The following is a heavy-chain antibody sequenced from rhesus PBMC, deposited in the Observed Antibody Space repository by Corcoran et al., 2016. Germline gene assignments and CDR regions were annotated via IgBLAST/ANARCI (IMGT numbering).Heavy chain of an antibody. J-gene: IGHJ4*01. CDR3: ARDPYYNIWTGYYNPPYYFDY. V-gene: IGHV4-173*01. CDR1: GGSISSNY. Sequence: QVQLQESGPGLVKPSETLSLTCAVSGGSISSNYWSWIRPPPGKGLGGRGRISGSGGSTAYNPSLKSRVTISTDTSKNQFSLKLSSVTAADTAVYYCARDPYYNIWTGYYNPPYYFDYWGQGVLVTVSS. D-gene: IGHD3-3*01. CDR2: ISGSGGST.